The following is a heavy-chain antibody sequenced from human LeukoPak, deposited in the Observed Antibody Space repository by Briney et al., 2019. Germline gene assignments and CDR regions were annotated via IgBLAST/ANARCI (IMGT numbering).Heavy chain of an antibody. CDR3: ARETIAAAGMWFDY. V-gene: IGHV4-59*11. CDR2: IYYSGST. D-gene: IGHD6-13*01. J-gene: IGHJ4*02. Sequence: SETLSLTCTVSGGSISSHYWSWIRQPPGKGLEWIGYIYYSGSTNYNPSLKSRVTISVDTSKNQFSLKLSSVTAADTAVYYCARETIAAAGMWFDYRGQGTLVTVSS. CDR1: GGSISSHY.